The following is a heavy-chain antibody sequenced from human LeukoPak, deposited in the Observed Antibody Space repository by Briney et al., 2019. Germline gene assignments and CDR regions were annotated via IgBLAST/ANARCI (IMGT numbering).Heavy chain of an antibody. CDR2: INPNSGAT. CDR3: ARDQNYYDATSYYGIDY. CDR1: GYSFTGYY. Sequence: ASVKVSFKASGYSFTGYYIHWVRQAPGQGLEWMGWINPNSGATNYAQRFQDRVTMTRDTSINTAYMELNRLRSDDTAMYYCARDQNYYDATSYYGIDYWGQGTLVTVSS. J-gene: IGHJ4*02. V-gene: IGHV1-2*02. D-gene: IGHD3-22*01.